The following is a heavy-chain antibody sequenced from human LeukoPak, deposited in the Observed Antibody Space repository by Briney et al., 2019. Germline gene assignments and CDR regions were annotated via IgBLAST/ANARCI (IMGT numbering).Heavy chain of an antibody. Sequence: GGSLRLPCAASGFTFNNYWMNWARQAPGKGLEWVANIKPDGSGKYYADSVKGRFTISRDNAKDSLCLQMNSLRGDDTAVYYCARESFEYWGQGVLVTVSS. V-gene: IGHV3-7*04. CDR1: GFTFNNYW. CDR2: IKPDGSGK. J-gene: IGHJ4*02. CDR3: ARESFEY.